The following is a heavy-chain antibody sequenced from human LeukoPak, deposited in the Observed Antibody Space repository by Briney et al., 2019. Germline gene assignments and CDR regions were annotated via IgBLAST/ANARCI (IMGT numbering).Heavy chain of an antibody. D-gene: IGHD2-2*01. Sequence: GGSLRLSCAASGFTFSSYAMSWVRQAPGKGLEWVSAISGSGGSTYYADSVKGRFTISRDNSKNTLYLQMNSLRAEDTAVYYCAKSEDIVVVPAGFYFDYWGQGTLVTVSS. CDR1: GFTFSSYA. CDR2: ISGSGGST. J-gene: IGHJ4*02. V-gene: IGHV3-23*01. CDR3: AKSEDIVVVPAGFYFDY.